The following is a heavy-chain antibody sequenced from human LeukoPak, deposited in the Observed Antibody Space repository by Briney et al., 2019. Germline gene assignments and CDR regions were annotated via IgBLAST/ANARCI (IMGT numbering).Heavy chain of an antibody. J-gene: IGHJ4*02. Sequence: GGSLRLSCAASGFSFSAYGVHWVRQAPGKGLEWVAVIWYDGSNKYYADSVKGRFTISRDNSKNTLYLQMNSLRAEDTAVYYYATFSLSGLDYWGQGTLVTVSS. CDR1: GFSFSAYG. CDR2: IWYDGSNK. D-gene: IGHD3-22*01. V-gene: IGHV3-33*01. CDR3: ATFSLSGLDY.